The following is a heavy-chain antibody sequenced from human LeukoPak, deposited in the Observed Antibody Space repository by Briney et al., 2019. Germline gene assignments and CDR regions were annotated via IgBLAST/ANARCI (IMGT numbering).Heavy chain of an antibody. V-gene: IGHV4-34*01. CDR1: GGSYSGYY. CDR2: INHSGST. CDR3: ASGWYPTGDY. D-gene: IGHD6-13*01. Sequence: SETLSLTCAVYGGSYSGYYWSWIRQPPGKGLEWIGEINHSGSTNYNPSLKSRVTISVDTSKNQFSLKLSSVTAADTAVYYCASGWYPTGDYWGQGTLVTVSS. J-gene: IGHJ4*02.